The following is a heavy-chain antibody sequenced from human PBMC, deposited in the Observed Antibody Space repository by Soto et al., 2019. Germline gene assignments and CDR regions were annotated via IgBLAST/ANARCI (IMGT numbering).Heavy chain of an antibody. CDR1: GYTFTSYY. CDR2: INPSGGST. V-gene: IGHV1-46*01. CDR3: ARDRLRFLEWLLWHYHYGMDV. J-gene: IGHJ6*04. D-gene: IGHD3-3*01. Sequence: GASVKVSCKASGYTFTSYYMHWVRQAPGQGIEWMGIINPSGGSTSYAQKFQGRVTMTRDTSTSTVYMELSSLRSEDTAVYYCARDRLRFLEWLLWHYHYGMDVWCKGTMLTVST.